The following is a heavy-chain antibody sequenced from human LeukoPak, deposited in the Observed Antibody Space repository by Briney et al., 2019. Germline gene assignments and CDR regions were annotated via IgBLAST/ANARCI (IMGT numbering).Heavy chain of an antibody. J-gene: IGHJ5*02. CDR1: GIXFSSYA. CDR3: ASPPVAGPGGGFDP. CDR2: ISNAGSKK. D-gene: IGHD6-19*01. V-gene: IGHV3-30-3*01. Sequence: GRSLRLSCAASGIXFSSYAMXXVXXAPGKGLEWVAVISNAGSKKYYADSVPGRLPISRDNSKNTLYLQLTSLRAEDTAVYYCASPPVAGPGGGFDPWGQGPLVTVSS.